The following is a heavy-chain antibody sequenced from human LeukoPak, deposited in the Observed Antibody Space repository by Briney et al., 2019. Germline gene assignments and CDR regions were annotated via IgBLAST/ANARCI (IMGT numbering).Heavy chain of an antibody. V-gene: IGHV3-74*03. CDR1: GITFSSYW. CDR3: ATSRSFDHWGGLDY. D-gene: IGHD7-27*01. CDR2: INSGGSHT. J-gene: IGHJ4*02. Sequence: PGGSLRLSCAASGITFSSYWMYWVRQAPGKGLVWVSGINSGGSHTKYADSVKGRFTISRDNAKNTVYLQMNSLRAEDTAVYYCATSRSFDHWGGLDYWGQGTLVTVSS.